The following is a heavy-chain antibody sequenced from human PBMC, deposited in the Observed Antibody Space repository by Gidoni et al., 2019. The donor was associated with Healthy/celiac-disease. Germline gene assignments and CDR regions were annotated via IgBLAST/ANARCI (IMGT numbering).Heavy chain of an antibody. CDR2: IYYSGST. J-gene: IGHJ4*02. Sequence: QLQLQESGPGLVKPSETLSLTCTVSGGSISSSSYYWGWIRQPPGKGLEWIGSIYYSGSTYYNPSLKSRVTISVDTSKNQFSLKLSSVTAADTAVYYCARCRWDGDGSYYWENGYYFDYWGQGTLVTVSS. D-gene: IGHD1-26*01. CDR1: GGSISSSSYY. V-gene: IGHV4-39*01. CDR3: ARCRWDGDGSYYWENGYYFDY.